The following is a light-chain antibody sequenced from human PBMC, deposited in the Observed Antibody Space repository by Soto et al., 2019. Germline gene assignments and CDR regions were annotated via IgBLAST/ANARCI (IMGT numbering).Light chain of an antibody. CDR2: RNN. CDR1: SSNIGSNY. V-gene: IGLV1-47*01. Sequence: QLVLTQPPSASGTPGQRVTISCSGSSSNIGSNYVYWYQQLPGTAPKLLIYRNNQRPSGVPDRFSGSKSGTSASLAISGLRSEDEADYYCAAWDDSLSGWVFGGGPKLTVL. CDR3: AAWDDSLSGWV. J-gene: IGLJ3*02.